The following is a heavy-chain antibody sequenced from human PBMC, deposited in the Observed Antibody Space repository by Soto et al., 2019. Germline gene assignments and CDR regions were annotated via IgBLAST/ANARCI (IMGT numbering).Heavy chain of an antibody. J-gene: IGHJ4*02. CDR2: IGPESGAT. CDR3: GRGRSGQIVVFY. V-gene: IGHV1-2*02. D-gene: IGHD1-26*01. CDR1: GYTFTGHY. Sequence: ASVKVSCKASGYTFTGHYIHWVRQAPEQGPEWMGEIGPESGATRYAQKFQGRVTMTRDTSITTVYMELKNLSPDDTAVYYCGRGRSGQIVVFYCGQGTSVTV.